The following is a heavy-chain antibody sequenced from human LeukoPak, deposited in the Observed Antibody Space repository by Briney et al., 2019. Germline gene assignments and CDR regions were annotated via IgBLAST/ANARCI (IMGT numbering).Heavy chain of an antibody. D-gene: IGHD4-23*01. V-gene: IGHV4-59*01. CDR2: IYNSGST. Sequence: KTSETLSLTCTVSGGSISSYHWSWIRQPPGKGLEWIGYIYNSGSTNYNPSLKSRVTISVDTPKNQFSLKLNSVTAADTAVYYCARDGGNFFDYWGQGTLVTVSS. CDR3: ARDGGNFFDY. CDR1: GGSISSYH. J-gene: IGHJ4*02.